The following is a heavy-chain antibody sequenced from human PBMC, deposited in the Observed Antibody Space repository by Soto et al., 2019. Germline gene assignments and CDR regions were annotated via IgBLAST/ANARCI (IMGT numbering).Heavy chain of an antibody. CDR1: GFTFSRYG. D-gene: IGHD1-26*01. Sequence: QVQLVESGGGVVQPGRSLRLSCVASGFTFSRYGMHWVRQAPGKGLEWVAIISYAGSNTYYADSVKGRFTISRDNFKNTRYMQMNSLRAEDTSVYYCAKEGGLSGSYYISSSYYFDYWGPGTLVTVSS. V-gene: IGHV3-30*18. CDR3: AKEGGLSGSYYISSSYYFDY. J-gene: IGHJ4*02. CDR2: ISYAGSNT.